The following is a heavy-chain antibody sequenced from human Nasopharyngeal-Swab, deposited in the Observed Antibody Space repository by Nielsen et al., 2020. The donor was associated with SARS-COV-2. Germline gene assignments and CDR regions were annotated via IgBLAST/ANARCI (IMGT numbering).Heavy chain of an antibody. J-gene: IGHJ4*02. V-gene: IGHV4-34*01. D-gene: IGHD2-2*01. CDR2: ISHSGST. CDR3: ARIEDCSSTSCYDYFDY. Sequence: WIRQPPGKGLEWIGEISHSGSTNYNPSLKSRVTISVDTSKNQFSLKLSSVTAADTAVYYCARIEDCSSTSCYDYFDYWGQGTLVTVSS.